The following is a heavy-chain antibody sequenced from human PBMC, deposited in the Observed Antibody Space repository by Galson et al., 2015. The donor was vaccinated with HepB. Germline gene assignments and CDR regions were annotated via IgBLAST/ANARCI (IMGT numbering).Heavy chain of an antibody. CDR1: GFNFSIYN. Sequence: SLRLSCAASGFNFSIYNMNWVRQAPGMGLEWVSSINGKGNNIKYADSMKGRFTVSRDNDKRSLFLLMNNLRTEDTAVYYCVRDLSLDYWGQGALVTVSS. V-gene: IGHV3-21*01. J-gene: IGHJ4*02. CDR3: VRDLSLDY. CDR2: INGKGNNI.